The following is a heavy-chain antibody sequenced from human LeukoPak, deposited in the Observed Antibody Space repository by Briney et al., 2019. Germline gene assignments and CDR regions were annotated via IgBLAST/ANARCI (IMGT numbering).Heavy chain of an antibody. D-gene: IGHD4-11*01. Sequence: SVKVSCKASGYDFTSYGISWVRQAPGQGLEWMGGIIPIFGTANYAQKFQGRVTITADESTSTAYMELSSLRSEDTAVYYCARESSNYRSGFDYWGQGTLVTVSS. CDR3: ARESSNYRSGFDY. V-gene: IGHV1-69*13. J-gene: IGHJ4*02. CDR2: IIPIFGTA. CDR1: GYDFTSYG.